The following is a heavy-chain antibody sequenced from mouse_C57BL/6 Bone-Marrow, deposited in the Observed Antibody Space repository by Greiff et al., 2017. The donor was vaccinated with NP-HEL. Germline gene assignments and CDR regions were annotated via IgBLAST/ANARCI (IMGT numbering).Heavy chain of an antibody. J-gene: IGHJ4*01. CDR2: INPYNGGT. CDR1: GYTFTDYY. D-gene: IGHD1-1*01. CDR3: ARVTTVVDYAMDY. Sequence: EVQLQQSGPVLVKPGASVKMSCKASGYTFTDYYMNWVKQSHGKSLEWIGVINPYNGGTSYNQKFKGKATLTVDKSSSTAYMELNSLTSEDSAVYYCARVTTVVDYAMDYWGQGTSVTVSS. V-gene: IGHV1-19*01.